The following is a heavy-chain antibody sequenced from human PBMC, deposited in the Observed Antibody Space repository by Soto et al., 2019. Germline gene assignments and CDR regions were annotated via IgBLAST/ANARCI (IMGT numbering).Heavy chain of an antibody. CDR3: ARAKIVVVITPVSWFDP. V-gene: IGHV4-30-4*01. Sequence: SETLSLTCTVSGGSISSGDYYWSWIRQPPGKGLEWIGYIYYSGSTYYNPSLKSRVTISVDTSKNQFSLKLSSVTAADTAVYYCARAKIVVVITPVSWFDPWGQGTLVTVS. CDR2: IYYSGST. J-gene: IGHJ5*02. D-gene: IGHD3-22*01. CDR1: GGSISSGDYY.